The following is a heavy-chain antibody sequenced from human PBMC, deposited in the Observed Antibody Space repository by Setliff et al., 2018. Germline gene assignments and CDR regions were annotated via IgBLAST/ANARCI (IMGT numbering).Heavy chain of an antibody. CDR1: GGSISSSSYY. CDR3: ARSSSGSPHYYYAMDV. J-gene: IGHJ6*02. V-gene: IGHV4-39*07. Sequence: PSETLSLTCTVSGGSISSSSYYWGWIRQPPGKGLEWIGSIYYSGSTYYNPSLKSRVTISVDTSKNQFSLKLSFVTAADTAVYYCARSSSGSPHYYYAMDVWGQGTTVTVSS. CDR2: IYYSGST. D-gene: IGHD3-10*01.